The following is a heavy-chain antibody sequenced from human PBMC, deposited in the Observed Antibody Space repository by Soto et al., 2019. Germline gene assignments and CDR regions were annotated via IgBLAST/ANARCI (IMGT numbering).Heavy chain of an antibody. CDR2: IRPSGGST. Sequence: ASVKVSCKASGYTFTSYYMHWVRQAPGQGLEWMGIIRPSGGSTSYAQKFQGRLTMTRDTSTSTVYMELSSLRSEDTAVYYCARDWGDGYNKPPLDYWGQGTLVTAPQ. V-gene: IGHV1-46*01. D-gene: IGHD5-12*01. CDR3: ARDWGDGYNKPPLDY. CDR1: GYTFTSYY. J-gene: IGHJ4*02.